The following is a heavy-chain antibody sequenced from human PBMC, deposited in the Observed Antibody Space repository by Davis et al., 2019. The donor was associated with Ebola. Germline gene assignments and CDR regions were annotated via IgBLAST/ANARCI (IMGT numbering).Heavy chain of an antibody. V-gene: IGHV5-10-1*01. CDR1: GNSFTSYW. CDR3: AGHVNDHGDNHYGMDV. D-gene: IGHD1-1*01. Sequence: PGGSLRLSCKGSGNSFTSYWINWVRQMPGKGLEWMGRIDPSDSYTKYSPSLQGHVTISADKSINTAYLQWSSLKASDTAMYYCAGHVNDHGDNHYGMDVWGQGTTVTVSS. J-gene: IGHJ6*02. CDR2: IDPSDSYT.